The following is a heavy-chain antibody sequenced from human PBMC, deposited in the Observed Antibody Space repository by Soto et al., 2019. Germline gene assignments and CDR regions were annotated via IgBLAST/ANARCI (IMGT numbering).Heavy chain of an antibody. Sequence: PGGSLRLSCAASGFTFSDSWMDWVRQAPGKGPEWVSYISSSNRTINYADSVKGRFIISRDNAKNSLYLQMHSLRDEDTAVYYCAREGWPLLQTGMDVWGQGTTVTVSS. CDR3: AREGWPLLQTGMDV. CDR1: GFTFSDSW. J-gene: IGHJ6*02. V-gene: IGHV3-48*02. D-gene: IGHD2-15*01. CDR2: ISSSNRTI.